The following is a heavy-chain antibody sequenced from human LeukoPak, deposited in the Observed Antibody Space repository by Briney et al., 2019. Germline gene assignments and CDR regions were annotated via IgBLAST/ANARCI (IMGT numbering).Heavy chain of an antibody. CDR2: IYYSGST. J-gene: IGHJ4*02. V-gene: IGHV4-39*07. Sequence: SETLSLTCTVSGGSISSSSYYWGWIRQPPGKGLEWIGSIYYSGSTYYNPSLKSRVTISVDTSKNQFSLKLSSVTAADTAVYYCARSSLKGTINDYWGQGTLVTVSS. CDR3: ARSSLKGTINDY. CDR1: GGSISSSSYY.